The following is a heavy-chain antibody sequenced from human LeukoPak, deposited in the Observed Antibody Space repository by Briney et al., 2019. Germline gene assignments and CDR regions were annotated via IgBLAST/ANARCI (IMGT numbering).Heavy chain of an antibody. CDR1: EFTFSTYG. V-gene: IGHV3-30*03. D-gene: IGHD3-10*01. J-gene: IGHJ4*02. CDR3: ARDRMGLYGSGSYSPLDY. Sequence: GRSLRLSCAASEFTFSTYGMHWVRQAPGKGLEWVAIISYDGSNKYYADSVKGRFTISRDNAKNSLYLQMNSLRAEDTAVYYCARDRMGLYGSGSYSPLDYWGQGTLVTVSS. CDR2: ISYDGSNK.